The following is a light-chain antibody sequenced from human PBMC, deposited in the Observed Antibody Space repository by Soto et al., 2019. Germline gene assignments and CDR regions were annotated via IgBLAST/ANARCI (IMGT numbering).Light chain of an antibody. Sequence: DIVMTQSPLSLPVTPGEPASISCRSSQSLLHSNGYNYLDWYLQKPGQSPQLLIYLGSNRASGVPDRFSVSGSGTDFTLKISRVEAVDVGVYYCMQALQTPWTFGQGTKVEIK. CDR2: LGS. V-gene: IGKV2-28*01. CDR3: MQALQTPWT. CDR1: QSLLHSNGYNY. J-gene: IGKJ1*01.